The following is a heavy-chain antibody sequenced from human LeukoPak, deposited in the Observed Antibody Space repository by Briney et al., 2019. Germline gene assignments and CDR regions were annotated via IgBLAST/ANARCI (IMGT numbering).Heavy chain of an antibody. D-gene: IGHD2-2*01. CDR3: ARGLSQLEY. CDR2: INHSGST. Sequence: SETLSLTCAVHGGSFSGYYWSWIRQPPGKGLEWIGEINHSGSTNYNPSLKSRVTISVDTSKNQFSLKLSSVTAADTAVYYCARGLSQLEYWGQGTLVTVSS. CDR1: GGSFSGYY. J-gene: IGHJ4*02. V-gene: IGHV4-34*01.